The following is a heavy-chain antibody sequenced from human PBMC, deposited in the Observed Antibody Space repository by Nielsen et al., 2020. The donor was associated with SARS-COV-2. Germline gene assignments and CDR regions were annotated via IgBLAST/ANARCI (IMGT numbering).Heavy chain of an antibody. CDR1: GFTFSNYW. CDR3: AKDLRDSSGLSFDF. CDR2: VNNVGSSA. V-gene: IGHV3-74*01. J-gene: IGHJ4*02. D-gene: IGHD5-18*01. Sequence: GESLKISCAASGFTFSNYWMHWVRQTPGKRLEWVSRVNNVGSSADYAHSVKGRFTVSRDNAKNTLYLQMNSLRVEDTAVYYCAKDLRDSSGLSFDFWGQGTLVTVSS.